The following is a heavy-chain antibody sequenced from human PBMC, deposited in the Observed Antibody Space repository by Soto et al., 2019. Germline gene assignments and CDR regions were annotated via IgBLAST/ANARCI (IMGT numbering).Heavy chain of an antibody. D-gene: IGHD6-13*01. J-gene: IGHJ4*02. CDR2: IKPSGADT. CDR3: ARGPRGNTWYYFDY. Sequence: QVQLVQSGSEVKKPGASVRVSCKASGYTFTSYYIHWVRQAPGQGLEWLGVIKPSGADTTYAQKFRGRVTLIRETSTSAVYMELSSLRSEDMAVYFCARGPRGNTWYYFDYWGQGTLVTVSS. CDR1: GYTFTSYY. V-gene: IGHV1-46*01.